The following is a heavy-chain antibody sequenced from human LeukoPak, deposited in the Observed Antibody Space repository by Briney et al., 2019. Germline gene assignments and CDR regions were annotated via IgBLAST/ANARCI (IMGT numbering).Heavy chain of an antibody. CDR2: IYTSGST. CDR3: GRDFDSSGWYDNWFDP. J-gene: IGHJ5*02. Sequence: SETLSLTCTVSGGSISSYYWSWIRQPAGKGLEWIGRIYTSGSTNYNPSLKSRVTMSVDTSKNQFSLKLSSVTAADTAVYYCGRDFDSSGWYDNWFDPWGQGTLVTVSS. V-gene: IGHV4-4*07. CDR1: GGSISSYY. D-gene: IGHD6-19*01.